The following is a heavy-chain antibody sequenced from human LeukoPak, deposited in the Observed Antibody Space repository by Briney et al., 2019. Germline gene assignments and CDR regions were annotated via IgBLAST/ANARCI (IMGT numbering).Heavy chain of an antibody. CDR1: GGSIASSSYY. D-gene: IGHD4-23*01. Sequence: SETLSLTCTLSGGSIASSSYYWGWIRQPPEKGLEWIGSMYYSGSTYYNPSLKSRVTISVDTSKNQFSLKLSSVTAADTAVYYCAADYGGYSGAFDIWGQGTMVTVSS. V-gene: IGHV4-39*01. CDR2: MYYSGST. CDR3: AADYGGYSGAFDI. J-gene: IGHJ3*02.